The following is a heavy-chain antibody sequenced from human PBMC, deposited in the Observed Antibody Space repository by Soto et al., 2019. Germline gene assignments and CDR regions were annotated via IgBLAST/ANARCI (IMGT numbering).Heavy chain of an antibody. CDR1: GYSISSGHY. CDR2: IYHSGTT. D-gene: IGHD6-19*01. V-gene: IGHV4-38-2*01. Sequence: PSETLSLTCAVSGYSISSGHYWGWIRQPPGKGLEWIGSIYHSGTTYYNRSLKSRVTVLVDTSKNQFSLKLTSVRSADTVVYYCARGDFSLAGRWDVWGQGTTVTVSS. CDR3: ARGDFSLAGRWDV. J-gene: IGHJ6*02.